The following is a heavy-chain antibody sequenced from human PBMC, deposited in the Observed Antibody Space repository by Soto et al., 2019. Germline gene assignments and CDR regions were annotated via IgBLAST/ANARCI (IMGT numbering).Heavy chain of an antibody. CDR1: GGSIGSYY. D-gene: IGHD6-13*01. J-gene: IGHJ6*02. Sequence: PSETLSLTCTVTGGSIGSYYWSWIRQSPGRGLEWIGCVYHSDGTNYNPSLKSRATMSMDKSNNQFSLRLRSVTAADTAVYYCARTESSSWSFFYYGMDVWGQGTTVTVSS. CDR3: ARTESSSWSFFYYGMDV. V-gene: IGHV4-59*01. CDR2: VYHSDGT.